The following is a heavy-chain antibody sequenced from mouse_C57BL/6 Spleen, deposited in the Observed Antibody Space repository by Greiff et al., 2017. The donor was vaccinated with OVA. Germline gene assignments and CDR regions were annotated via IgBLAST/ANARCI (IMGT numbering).Heavy chain of an antibody. Sequence: QVQLQQPGAELVRPGSSVKLSCKASGYTFTSYWMHWVKQRPIQGLEWIGNIDPSDSETHYNQKFKDKATLTVDKSSSTAYMQRSSLTSEDSAVYYCARRGYSNYFDYWGQGTTLTVSS. D-gene: IGHD2-5*01. CDR3: ARRGYSNYFDY. CDR2: IDPSDSET. J-gene: IGHJ2*01. V-gene: IGHV1-52*01. CDR1: GYTFTSYW.